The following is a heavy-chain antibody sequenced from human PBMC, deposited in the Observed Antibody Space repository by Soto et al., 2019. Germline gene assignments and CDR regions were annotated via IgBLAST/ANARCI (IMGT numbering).Heavy chain of an antibody. CDR3: ARDSAAASGGYFDY. V-gene: IGHV4-39*07. Sequence: TLSLTCTVSGGSISSSSYYWGWIRQPPGKGLEWIGEIYHSGSTNYNPSLKSRVTISVDKSKNQFSLKLSSVTAADTAVYYCARDSAAASGGYFDYWGQGTLVTVSS. CDR2: IYHSGST. CDR1: GGSISSSSYY. D-gene: IGHD6-25*01. J-gene: IGHJ4*02.